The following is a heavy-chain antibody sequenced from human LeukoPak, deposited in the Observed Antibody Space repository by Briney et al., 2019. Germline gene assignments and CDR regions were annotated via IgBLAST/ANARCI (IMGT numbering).Heavy chain of an antibody. CDR2: ISGYNDNT. J-gene: IGHJ5*02. Sequence: GASVKVSCKASGYTFTSYDINWVRQAPGQGLEWMGWISGYNDNTKYYAQKLQGRVTMTTDTSTSTAYMELRSLRSDDTAVYYCARDTKRSRARWENLGFDPWGQGTLVTVSS. D-gene: IGHD1-26*01. CDR1: GYTFTSYD. CDR3: ARDTKRSRARWENLGFDP. V-gene: IGHV1-18*01.